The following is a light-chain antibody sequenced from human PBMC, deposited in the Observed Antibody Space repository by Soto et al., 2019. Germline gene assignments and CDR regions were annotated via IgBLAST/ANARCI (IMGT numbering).Light chain of an antibody. CDR2: GAS. V-gene: IGKV3-20*01. J-gene: IGKJ1*01. CDR1: QSVSSSY. Sequence: ESVLTQSPDTLSLSPGERATLSCRASQSVSSSYLAWYQQKPGQAPRLLIYGASSRATGIPDRFSGSWSGTDFTFTISSLEPGDFALYYCQQYASSPWTFGQGTKVEI. CDR3: QQYASSPWT.